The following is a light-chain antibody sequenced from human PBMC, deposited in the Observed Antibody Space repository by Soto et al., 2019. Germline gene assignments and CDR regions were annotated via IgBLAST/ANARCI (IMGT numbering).Light chain of an antibody. V-gene: IGLV2-8*01. CDR3: SSYAGSNNWRV. CDR1: SSDVGGYNY. J-gene: IGLJ3*02. CDR2: EVS. Sequence: QSALTQPPSASGSPGQSVTISCTGTSSDVGGYNYVSWYQQHPGKAPKLMIYEVSKRPSGVPDRFSGSKSGNTASLTVSGLQAEDEADYYCSSYAGSNNWRVFGGGTKLIVL.